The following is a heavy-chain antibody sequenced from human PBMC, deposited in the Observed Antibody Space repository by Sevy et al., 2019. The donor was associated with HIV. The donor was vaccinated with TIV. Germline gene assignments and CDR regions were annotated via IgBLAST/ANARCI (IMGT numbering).Heavy chain of an antibody. CDR1: GFTFNSFA. Sequence: GGSLRLSCAASGFTFNSFAISWVRQAPGKGLEWVSGVSGSGDRTYYTDYMKGRFTVAIDNSKNTLYLQIDNLRVEDTAVYYCAKATSAKATEDHFDYWGQGTLVTVSS. CDR2: VSGSGDRT. V-gene: IGHV3-23*01. J-gene: IGHJ4*02. D-gene: IGHD5-12*01. CDR3: AKATSAKATEDHFDY.